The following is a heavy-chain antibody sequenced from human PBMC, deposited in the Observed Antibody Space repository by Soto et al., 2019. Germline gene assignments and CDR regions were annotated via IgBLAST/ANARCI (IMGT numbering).Heavy chain of an antibody. CDR2: VYWDDDK. CDR3: VHTYADHAGYYFDF. V-gene: IGHV2-5*02. J-gene: IGHJ4*02. CDR1: GFSLIDSGVA. Sequence: QITLKESGPTLVKPTQTLTLTCSTSGFSLIDSGVAVGWIRQPPGKALDWLALVYWDDDKRYSPSLRTRLTITRDTSKNQVVLTMTNIDPVDTATYYCVHTYADHAGYYFDFWGQGTLVTVYS.